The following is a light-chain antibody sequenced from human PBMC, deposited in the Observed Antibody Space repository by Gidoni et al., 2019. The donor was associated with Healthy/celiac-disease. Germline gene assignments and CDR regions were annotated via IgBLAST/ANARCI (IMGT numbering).Light chain of an antibody. CDR2: KAS. CDR1: QSISSW. Sequence: IQMTQSPSTLSASVGDRVTITCRASQSISSWLAWYQQKPGKAPKLLIYKASSLESGVPSRFSGSGSGTEFTLTISSLQPDDFATYYCQHTTFGPGTKVDIK. J-gene: IGKJ3*01. CDR3: QHTT. V-gene: IGKV1-5*03.